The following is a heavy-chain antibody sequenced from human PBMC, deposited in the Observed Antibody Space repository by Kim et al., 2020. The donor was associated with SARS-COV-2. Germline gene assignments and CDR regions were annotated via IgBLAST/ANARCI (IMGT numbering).Heavy chain of an antibody. Sequence: KGRLTITRENSKKTLYLQMNSRRAEDTAVYYCARDSGPYYYDSSGAPFDYWGQGTLVTVSS. CDR3: ARDSGPYYYDSSGAPFDY. D-gene: IGHD3-22*01. V-gene: IGHV3-30*07. J-gene: IGHJ4*02.